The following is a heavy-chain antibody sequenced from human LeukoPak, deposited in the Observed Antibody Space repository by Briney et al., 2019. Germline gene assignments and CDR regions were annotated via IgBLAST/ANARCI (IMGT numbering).Heavy chain of an antibody. CDR3: AREVQLSPRGELYYYYYGMDV. CDR2: IYYSGYT. J-gene: IGHJ6*02. Sequence: SETLSLTCTVSGGSINSSNYYWGWIRQPPGKGLEWIGSIYYSGYTYYNPSLKSRVTISVDTSKNQFSLKLSSVTAADTAVYYCAREVQLSPRGELYYYYYGMDVWGQGTTVTVSS. CDR1: GGSINSSNYY. D-gene: IGHD1-7*01. V-gene: IGHV4-39*02.